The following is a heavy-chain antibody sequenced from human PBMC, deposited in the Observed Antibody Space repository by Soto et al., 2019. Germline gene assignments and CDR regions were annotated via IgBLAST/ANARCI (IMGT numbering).Heavy chain of an antibody. Sequence: SVKVSCKSSGGTFSSYPISCVRQARGQGLEWMGGIISIFCTANYARKFQGRVMITADESSNTASMKLSSLRSEDAPAYYCARDSVPYYDFWCGYYTCSRPQHYYSCGMDVWGQGTTVTVSS. J-gene: IGHJ6*02. CDR1: GGTFSSYP. CDR3: ARDSVPYYDFWCGYYTCSRPQHYYSCGMDV. D-gene: IGHD3-3*01. V-gene: IGHV1-69*01. CDR2: IISIFCTA.